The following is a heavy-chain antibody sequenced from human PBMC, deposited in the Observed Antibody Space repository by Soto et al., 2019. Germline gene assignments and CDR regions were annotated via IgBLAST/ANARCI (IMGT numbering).Heavy chain of an antibody. CDR3: AKDMYYDFWSGYLERRDNWFDP. CDR1: GFTFSSYA. Sequence: PGGSLRLSCAASGFTFSSYAMSWVRQAPGKGLEWVSAISGSGGSTYYAGSVKGRFTISRDNSKNTLYLQMNSLRAEDTAVYYCAKDMYYDFWSGYLERRDNWFDPWGQGTLVTVSS. D-gene: IGHD3-3*01. CDR2: ISGSGGST. J-gene: IGHJ5*02. V-gene: IGHV3-23*01.